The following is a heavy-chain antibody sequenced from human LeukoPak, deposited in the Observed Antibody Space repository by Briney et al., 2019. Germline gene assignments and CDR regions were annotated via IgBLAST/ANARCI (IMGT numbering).Heavy chain of an antibody. CDR2: IYYSGST. Sequence: PSETLSLTCTVSGGSISSGSYYWSWIRQPPGKRLEWIGYIYYSGSTNYNPSLKSRVTISVDTSKNQFSLKLSSVTAADTAVYYCARDRKMEGYSRYSSGWLDAFDIWGQGTMVTVSS. V-gene: IGHV4-61*01. CDR1: GGSISSGSYY. CDR3: ARDRKMEGYSRYSSGWLDAFDI. D-gene: IGHD6-19*01. J-gene: IGHJ3*02.